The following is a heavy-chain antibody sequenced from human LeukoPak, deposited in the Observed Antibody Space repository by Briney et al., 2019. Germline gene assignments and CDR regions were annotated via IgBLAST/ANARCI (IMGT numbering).Heavy chain of an antibody. D-gene: IGHD1-26*01. CDR2: INPNSGGT. CDR3: ARSRPPKWELSDYYYYGMDV. V-gene: IGHV1-2*02. CDR1: GYTFTGYY. Sequence: ASVKVSCKASGYTFTGYYMHWVRQAPGQGLEWMGWINPNSGGTNYAQKFQGRVTMTRDTSISTACMELSRLRSDDTAVYYCARSRPPKWELSDYYYYGMDVWGQGTTVTVSS. J-gene: IGHJ6*02.